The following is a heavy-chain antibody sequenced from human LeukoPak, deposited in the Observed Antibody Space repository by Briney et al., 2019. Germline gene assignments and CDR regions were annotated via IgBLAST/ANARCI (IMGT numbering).Heavy chain of an antibody. CDR3: GKEAAYSSGWYTDY. CDR2: ISGSGAST. CDR1: GFTFSGYA. D-gene: IGHD6-19*01. J-gene: IGHJ4*02. V-gene: IGHV3-23*01. Sequence: GGSLRLSCAASGFTFSGYAMSWVRQAPGKGLEWVSAISGSGASTYYADSVKGRFTISRDNSKNTLNLQMNSLRAEDTAVYYCGKEAAYSSGWYTDYWGQGILVTVSS.